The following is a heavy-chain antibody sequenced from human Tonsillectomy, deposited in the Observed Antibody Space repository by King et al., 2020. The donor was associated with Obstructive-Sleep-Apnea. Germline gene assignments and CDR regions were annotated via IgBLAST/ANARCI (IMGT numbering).Heavy chain of an antibody. CDR1: GDSISTSGHN. Sequence: QLQESGPGLVKASQTLSLTYTVSGDSISTSGHNWNWIRQHPGRGLEWIGYIYYTGSTYYNPSLKSRVTISGDMSKNQFSLKLRSVTVADPAVYYCARGGGWFDPWGQGALVTVSS. D-gene: IGHD2-15*01. CDR2: IYYTGST. J-gene: IGHJ5*02. V-gene: IGHV4-31*03. CDR3: ARGGGWFDP.